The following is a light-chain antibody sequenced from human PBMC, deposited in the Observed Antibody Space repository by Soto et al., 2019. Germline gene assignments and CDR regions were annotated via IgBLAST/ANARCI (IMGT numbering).Light chain of an antibody. CDR1: SSNVGSYDV. V-gene: IGLV2-23*03. CDR2: EGT. J-gene: IGLJ2*01. Sequence: QSALTQPASVSGAPGQSITISCTGTSSNVGSYDVVSWYQQHPGKAPKVMIYEGTKRPSGVSNRVSGSKSGNTASLTISGLQAEDEADYYCCSYAGSRTLDVVFGGGTKLTVL. CDR3: CSYAGSRTLDVV.